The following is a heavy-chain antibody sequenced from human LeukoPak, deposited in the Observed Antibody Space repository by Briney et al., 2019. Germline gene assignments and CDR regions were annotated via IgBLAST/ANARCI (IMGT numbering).Heavy chain of an antibody. D-gene: IGHD6-19*01. J-gene: IGHJ4*02. V-gene: IGHV3-7*01. Sequence: GGSLRLSCAASGFDFSSYWMSWVRQAPGKGLEWVANVNQAGSDKYYMDSVKGRFTISRGNAENSVFLQMDSLRAEDTAVYYCARGVFATGWYPDNFDYWGQGSLVTVSS. CDR1: GFDFSSYW. CDR3: ARGVFATGWYPDNFDY. CDR2: VNQAGSDK.